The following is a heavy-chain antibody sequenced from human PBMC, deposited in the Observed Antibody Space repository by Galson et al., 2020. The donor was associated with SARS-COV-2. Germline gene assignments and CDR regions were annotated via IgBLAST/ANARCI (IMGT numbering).Heavy chain of an antibody. CDR2: ICYSGNT. V-gene: IGHV4-59*01. J-gene: IGHJ3*02. Sequence: SETLSLTCTVSGVSISNYCWSCIRHHPAQGVEWIGAICYSGNTNYSPSLMGRLTISVDTSKNQFSLNLTSVTAADTAMYCCAIAFETFSDALDILSPGAKVTCSS. CDR3: AIAFETFSDALDI. D-gene: IGHD3-3*02. CDR1: GVSISNYC.